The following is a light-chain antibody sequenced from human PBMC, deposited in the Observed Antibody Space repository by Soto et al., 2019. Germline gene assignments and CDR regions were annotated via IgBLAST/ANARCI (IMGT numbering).Light chain of an antibody. CDR1: QDISNH. Sequence: DIQMTQSPSSLSASVGDRVTITCQASQDISNHLNWYQQKPGKAPKLLIYDASNLETGVPSRFSGSGSGTDFTLTISSLQPEDFASYYCQQFDNLPRIFRLATRPGIK. CDR2: DAS. V-gene: IGKV1-33*01. CDR3: QQFDNLPRI. J-gene: IGKJ5*01.